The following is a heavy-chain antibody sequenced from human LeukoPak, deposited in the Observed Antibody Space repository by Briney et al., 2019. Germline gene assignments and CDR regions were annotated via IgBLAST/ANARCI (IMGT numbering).Heavy chain of an antibody. CDR1: GFTFSSYE. CDR2: ISSSGSTI. V-gene: IGHV3-48*03. J-gene: IGHJ4*02. CDR3: ASIPKFYCSGGSCYSGGY. D-gene: IGHD2-15*01. Sequence: GGSLRLSCAASGFTFSSYEMNWVRQAPGKGLEWVSYISSSGSTIYYADSVKGRFTISRDNAKNSLYLQMDSLRAEDTAVYYCASIPKFYCSGGSCYSGGYWGQGTLVTVSS.